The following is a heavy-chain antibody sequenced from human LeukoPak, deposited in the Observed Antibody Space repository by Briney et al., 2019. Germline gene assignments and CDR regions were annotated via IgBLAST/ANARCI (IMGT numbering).Heavy chain of an antibody. CDR1: GYTFTSYY. CDR2: INPSGGST. CDR3: ARSGKYCSGGSCYSGNFDY. Sequence: ASVKVSCKASGYTFTSYYMHWVRQAPGQGLEWMGIINPSGGSTSYAQKFQGRVTMTRDMSTSTVYMELSSLRSEDTAVYYCARSGKYCSGGSCYSGNFDYWGQGTLVTVSS. D-gene: IGHD2-15*01. V-gene: IGHV1-46*01. J-gene: IGHJ4*02.